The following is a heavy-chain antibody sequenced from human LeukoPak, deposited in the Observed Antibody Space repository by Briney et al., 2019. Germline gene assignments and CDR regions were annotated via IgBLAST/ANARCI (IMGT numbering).Heavy chain of an antibody. D-gene: IGHD3-22*01. CDR2: IRTSSEGEPT. Sequence: GGSLRLSCAASGFTVSSNYMSWVRQAPGKGLEWVGRIRTSSEGEPTDYPGPVKGRFTISRDRSKDTVYLQMNSLKTEDTAVYYCTADFSHSSAWSFDYWGRGTLVTVSS. J-gene: IGHJ4*02. CDR3: TADFSHSSAWSFDY. CDR1: GFTVSSNY. V-gene: IGHV3-15*01.